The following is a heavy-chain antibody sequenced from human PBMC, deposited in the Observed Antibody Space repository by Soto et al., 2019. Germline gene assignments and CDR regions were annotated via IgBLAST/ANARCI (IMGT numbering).Heavy chain of an antibody. CDR1: GFTFSSYV. CDR2: ISYDGNNK. D-gene: IGHD2-15*01. Sequence: QVQLVESGGGVVQPGRSLRLSCAASGFTFSSYVMHWVRQAPGKGLEWVAIISYDGNNKYYADSVKGRFTISRDNSKNTLCLQMIILRAEDTAVYYCARAGCDGGSCYTLVGLRYGMDVWGQGTTVTVSS. V-gene: IGHV3-30-3*01. J-gene: IGHJ6*02. CDR3: ARAGCDGGSCYTLVGLRYGMDV.